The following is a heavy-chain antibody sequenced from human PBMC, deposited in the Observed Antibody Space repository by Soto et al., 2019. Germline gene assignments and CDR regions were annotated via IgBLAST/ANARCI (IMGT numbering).Heavy chain of an antibody. CDR3: ARDPSPDNYCYLDY. CDR1: GFTFSSYG. Sequence: GGPLRHSCVASGFTFSSYGMHCVRQAPGKGLEWETAISYDQSNKYYTDSEKCRFPISRDNSENTMYLQMNSLRAEDTVVFYCARDPSPDNYCYLDYWGQGYLVTVSS. V-gene: IGHV3-30*10. J-gene: IGHJ4*02. D-gene: IGHD3-10*01. CDR2: ISYDQSNK.